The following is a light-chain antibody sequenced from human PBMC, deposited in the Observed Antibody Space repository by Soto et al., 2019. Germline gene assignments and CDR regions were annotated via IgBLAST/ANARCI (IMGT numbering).Light chain of an antibody. J-gene: IGKJ3*01. CDR2: KAS. CDR3: LQYNTYPFT. CDR1: QSISSW. Sequence: DIPMTQSPSTLSASVGDRVTITCRASQSISSWLAWYQQKPGTAPKFLIYKASSLESGVPSRFSGSGSGTKFTLTITSLQPDDFATYYCLQYNTYPFTFGPGTKVDIK. V-gene: IGKV1-5*03.